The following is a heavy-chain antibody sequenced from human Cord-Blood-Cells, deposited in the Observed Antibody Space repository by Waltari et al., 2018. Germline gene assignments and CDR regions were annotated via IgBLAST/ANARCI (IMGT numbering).Heavy chain of an antibody. J-gene: IGHJ1*01. CDR2: IIPIFGTA. Sequence: QVQLVQSGAEVKKPGSSVKVSCKASGGTFSSYAISWVRQAPGQGLEWMGGIIPIFGTANYAQKFQGRVTITADKSTSTAYMELSSLRSEDTAVYYCAIPVHSWSIAARAEYFQHWGQGTLVTVSS. D-gene: IGHD6-6*01. CDR3: AIPVHSWSIAARAEYFQH. V-gene: IGHV1-69*06. CDR1: GGTFSSYA.